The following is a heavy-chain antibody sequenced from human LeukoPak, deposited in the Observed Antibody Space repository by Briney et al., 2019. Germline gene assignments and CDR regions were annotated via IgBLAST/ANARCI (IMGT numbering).Heavy chain of an antibody. J-gene: IGHJ4*02. D-gene: IGHD3-10*01. Sequence: PSETLSLTCTVSGGSISSSYCSWIRQPAGKGLEWIGRIYTTGSTDSTDFNPSLKGRVTMSVDTSKNQFSLKLGSVTAADTAVYYCAGFGAGSYYWGQGTLVTVSS. CDR1: GGSISSSY. CDR3: AGFGAGSYY. CDR2: IYTTGSTDST. V-gene: IGHV4-4*07.